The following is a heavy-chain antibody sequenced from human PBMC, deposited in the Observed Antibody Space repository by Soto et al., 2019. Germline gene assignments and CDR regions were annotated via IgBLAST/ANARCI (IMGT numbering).Heavy chain of an antibody. CDR3: ARGTGYSSGWAGVHAFDI. V-gene: IGHV4-30-2*01. CDR2: IYHSGST. J-gene: IGHJ3*02. Sequence: XLSLKCAVSGVSIISGGYSWSWIRQPPGKGLEWIGYIYHSGSTYYNPSLKSRVTISVDRSKNQFSLKLSSVTAADTAVYYCARGTGYSSGWAGVHAFDIWGQRTMVTVSS. CDR1: GVSIISGGYS. D-gene: IGHD6-19*01.